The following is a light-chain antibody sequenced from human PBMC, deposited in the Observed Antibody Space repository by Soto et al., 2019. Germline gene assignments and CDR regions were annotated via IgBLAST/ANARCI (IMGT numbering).Light chain of an antibody. CDR1: QDISNY. V-gene: IGKV1-33*01. Sequence: DIRITQSPSSLSASVGDRVTITCQASQDISNYLNWYQQKPGKAPKLLIYDASNLETGVPSRFSGSGSGTEFTLTISSLQPDDFATYYCQQYNSYWTFGQGTKVDI. CDR3: QQYNSYWT. J-gene: IGKJ1*01. CDR2: DAS.